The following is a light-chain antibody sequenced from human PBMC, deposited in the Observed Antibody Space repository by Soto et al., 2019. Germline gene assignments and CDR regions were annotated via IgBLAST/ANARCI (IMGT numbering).Light chain of an antibody. V-gene: IGKV2-28*01. CDR1: QILLHSNGYNY. J-gene: IGKJ3*01. Sequence: DIVMTQSPLSLPVTPGEPSSISCRSSQILLHSNGYNYLDWYLQKPGQSPQLLIYLGSNRASGVPDRFSGSGSGTDFTLKISRVEAEDVGIYYCMQALQTPLTFGPGTKVDI. CDR3: MQALQTPLT. CDR2: LGS.